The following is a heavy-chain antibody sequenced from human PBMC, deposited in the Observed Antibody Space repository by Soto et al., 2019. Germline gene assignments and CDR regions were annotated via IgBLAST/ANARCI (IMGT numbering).Heavy chain of an antibody. CDR3: ARDYSSYGPFDY. J-gene: IGHJ4*02. Sequence: GGSLRLSCAASGFTFSSYSMNLVRQAPGKGLEWVSYISSSSSTTYYADSVKGRFTISRDNAKNSLYLQMNSLRAEDTAVYYCARDYSSYGPFDYWGQGTLVTVSS. CDR2: ISSSSSTT. CDR1: GFTFSSYS. V-gene: IGHV3-48*01. D-gene: IGHD5-18*01.